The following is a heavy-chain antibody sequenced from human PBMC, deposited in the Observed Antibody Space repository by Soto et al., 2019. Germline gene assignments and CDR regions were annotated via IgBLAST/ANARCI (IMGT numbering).Heavy chain of an antibody. CDR2: IIPIFGTA. Sequence: GASVKVSCKASGGTFSSYAISWVRQAPGQGLEWMGGIIPIFGTANYAQKFQGRVTITADESTSTAYMELSSLRSEDTAVYYCARDGLAAAGARYFQHWGQGTLVTVSS. CDR3: ARDGLAAAGARYFQH. CDR1: GGTFSSYA. D-gene: IGHD6-13*01. V-gene: IGHV1-69*13. J-gene: IGHJ1*01.